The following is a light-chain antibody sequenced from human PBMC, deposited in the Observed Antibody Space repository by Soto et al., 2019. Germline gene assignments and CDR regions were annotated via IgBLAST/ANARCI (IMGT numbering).Light chain of an antibody. V-gene: IGLV1-51*01. CDR2: DSN. CDR1: RSNIGKNL. CDR3: VSWDSSLYAVV. Sequence: QSVLAQPPSVSAAPGQKVTISCSGGRSNIGKNLVSWYQKFPGTAPKLLIYDSNKRPSGIPDRFSGSESDTSATLGITGLQTGDEADYYCVSWDSSLYAVVFGGGTKLTVL. J-gene: IGLJ3*02.